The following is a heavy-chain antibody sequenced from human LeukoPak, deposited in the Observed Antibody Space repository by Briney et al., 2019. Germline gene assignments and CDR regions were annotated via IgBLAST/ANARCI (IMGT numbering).Heavy chain of an antibody. CDR2: ISGSGGST. Sequence: GGSLRLSCAASGFTFSSYAMSWVRQAPGKGLEWVSSISGSGGSTYYADSVKGRFTISRDNSKKTLYLQMNSLRAEDTAVYYCARDPMIVVVTYFDYWGQGTLVTVSS. J-gene: IGHJ4*02. D-gene: IGHD3-22*01. CDR1: GFTFSSYA. V-gene: IGHV3-23*01. CDR3: ARDPMIVVVTYFDY.